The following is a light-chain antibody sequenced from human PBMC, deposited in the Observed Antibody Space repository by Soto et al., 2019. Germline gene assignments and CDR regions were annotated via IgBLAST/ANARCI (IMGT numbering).Light chain of an antibody. CDR2: EAS. Sequence: EIVLTQSPATLSLSPGERATLSCRASQNIDSYLAWYQHKPGQAPRLLLYEASNRPTGIPSRFSGSGSGTDFTLTISSLEPEDFAVYYCQQRSNWTPTWTFGQGTKVEIK. J-gene: IGKJ1*01. CDR1: QNIDSY. CDR3: QQRSNWTPTWT. V-gene: IGKV3-11*01.